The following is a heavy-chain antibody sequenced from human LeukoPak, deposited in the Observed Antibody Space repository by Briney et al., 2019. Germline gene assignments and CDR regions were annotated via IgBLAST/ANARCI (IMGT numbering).Heavy chain of an antibody. J-gene: IGHJ6*02. V-gene: IGHV1-69*13. CDR1: GGTFSSYA. Sequence: APVKVSCKASGGTFSSYAISWVRQAPGQGLEWMGGIIPIFGTANYAQKFQGRVTITADESTSTAYMELSSLRSEDTAVYYCARPSPDFYYYGMDVWGQGTTVTVSS. CDR3: ARPSPDFYYYGMDV. CDR2: IIPIFGTA.